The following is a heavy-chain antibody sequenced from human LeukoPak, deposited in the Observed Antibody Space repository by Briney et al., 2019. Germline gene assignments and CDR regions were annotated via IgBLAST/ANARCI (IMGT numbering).Heavy chain of an antibody. CDR3: ARVIVVPAAIDY. Sequence: GGSLRLSCAASGFTFSSYSMNWVRQAPGNGLEWVSYINIGSSTIYYADSVKGRFTISRDNAKNSLYLQMNSLRAEDTAVYYCARVIVVPAAIDYWGQGTLVTVSS. D-gene: IGHD2-2*01. V-gene: IGHV3-48*01. J-gene: IGHJ4*02. CDR1: GFTFSSYS. CDR2: INIGSSTI.